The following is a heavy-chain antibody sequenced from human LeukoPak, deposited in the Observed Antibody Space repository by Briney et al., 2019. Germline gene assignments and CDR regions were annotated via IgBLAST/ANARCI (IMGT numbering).Heavy chain of an antibody. D-gene: IGHD3-22*01. Sequence: PGGSLRLSCAASGFTFSSYWMHWVRQAPGKGLVWVSRINGDGSSTNYADSVKGRFTISRDNSKNTLYLQMNSLRAEDTAVYYCAKASAMIVVVSKYFDYWGQGALVTVSS. CDR3: AKASAMIVVVSKYFDY. CDR2: INGDGSST. CDR1: GFTFSSYW. J-gene: IGHJ4*02. V-gene: IGHV3-74*01.